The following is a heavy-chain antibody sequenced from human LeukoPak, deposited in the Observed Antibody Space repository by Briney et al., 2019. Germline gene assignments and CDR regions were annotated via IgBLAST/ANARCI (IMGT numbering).Heavy chain of an antibody. J-gene: IGHJ4*02. V-gene: IGHV4-59*01. Sequence: SETLSLTCAVYGGSFSGYYWSWIRQPPGKGLEWIGYIYYSGSTNYNPSLKSRVTISVDTSKNQFSLKLSSVTAADTAVYYCARARGQLPRSFDYWGQGTLVTVSS. D-gene: IGHD5-24*01. CDR1: GGSFSGYY. CDR3: ARARGQLPRSFDY. CDR2: IYYSGST.